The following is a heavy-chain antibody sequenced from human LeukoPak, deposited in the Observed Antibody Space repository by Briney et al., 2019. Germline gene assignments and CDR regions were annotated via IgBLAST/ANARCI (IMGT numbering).Heavy chain of an antibody. CDR2: IYYSGST. Sequence: SETLSLTCAVSGGSISSRNWWSWVRQPPGKGLEWIGYIYYSGSTNYNPSLKSRVTISVDTSKNQFSLKLSSVTAADTAVYYCARDQIATADVNWFDPWGQGALVTVSS. J-gene: IGHJ5*02. CDR3: ARDQIATADVNWFDP. D-gene: IGHD6-13*01. V-gene: IGHV4-4*02. CDR1: GGSISSRNW.